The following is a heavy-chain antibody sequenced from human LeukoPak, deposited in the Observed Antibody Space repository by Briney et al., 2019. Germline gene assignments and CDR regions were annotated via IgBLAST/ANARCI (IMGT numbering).Heavy chain of an antibody. CDR1: GGSFSGYH. J-gene: IGHJ4*02. Sequence: SETLSLTCAVYGGSFSGYHWSWIRQPPGKGLEWIGEINHSGSTNYNPSLKSRVTISVDTSKNQFSLKLSSVTAADTAVYYCARGSGPCGGDCYPFDYWGQGTLVTVSS. D-gene: IGHD2-21*02. V-gene: IGHV4-34*01. CDR2: INHSGST. CDR3: ARGSGPCGGDCYPFDY.